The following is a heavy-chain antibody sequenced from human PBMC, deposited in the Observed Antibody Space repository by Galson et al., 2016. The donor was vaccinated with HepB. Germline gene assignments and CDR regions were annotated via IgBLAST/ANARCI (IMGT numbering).Heavy chain of an antibody. Sequence: SLRLSCAASAFSFSNYAMHWARQAPGKGLEWVSAISYDGSNTYYADSVRGRFTISRDNSKRTLYVQMHSLRADDTAVYYCARDGDPGRLVYLDSWGQGTLVTVSS. CDR1: AFSFSNYA. V-gene: IGHV3-30-3*01. D-gene: IGHD3-9*01. CDR2: ISYDGSNT. J-gene: IGHJ4*02. CDR3: ARDGDPGRLVYLDS.